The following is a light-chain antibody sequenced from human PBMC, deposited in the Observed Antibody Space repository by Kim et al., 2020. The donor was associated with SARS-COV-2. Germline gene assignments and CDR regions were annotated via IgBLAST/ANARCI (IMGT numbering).Light chain of an antibody. CDR1: SSDVGGYNY. CDR2: EVT. CDR3: GSYVGNNIFV. V-gene: IGLV2-8*01. Sequence: GPSVTISCTGTSSDVGGYNYVSWYQHHPGKAPKLMIYEVTKRPSGVPDRFSGSKSGNTASLTVSGLQAEDEADYYCGSYVGNNIFVFGTGTKVTVL. J-gene: IGLJ1*01.